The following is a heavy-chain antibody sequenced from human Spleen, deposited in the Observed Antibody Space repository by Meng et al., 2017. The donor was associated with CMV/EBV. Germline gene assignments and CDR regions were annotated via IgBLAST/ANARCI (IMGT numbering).Heavy chain of an antibody. CDR3: TREAGMDV. Sequence: GESLKISCAASGFTFSSYAMSWVRQAPGKGLEWIASIRSSSSYIYYADSVKGRFTISRDNAENSLYLQMNSLRAEDTAVYHCTREAGMDVWGQGTTVTVSS. CDR1: GFTFSSYA. J-gene: IGHJ6*02. V-gene: IGHV3-21*01. CDR2: IRSSSSYI.